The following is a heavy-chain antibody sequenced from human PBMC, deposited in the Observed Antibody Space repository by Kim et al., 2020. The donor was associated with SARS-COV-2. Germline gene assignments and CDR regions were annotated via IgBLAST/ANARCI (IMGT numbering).Heavy chain of an antibody. V-gene: IGHV5-51*01. CDR3: ARGRDGYIFFED. CDR1: GYNFPNYW. CDR2: IYPSDSDS. J-gene: IGHJ4*02. Sequence: GESLKISCKGSGYNFPNYWIVWVRQMPGKGLEWLGTIYPSDSDSRYGPSFQGHVTLSADKSISTVYLQWSSLKASDSAMYYCARGRDGYIFFEDWGQGTLVPVSS. D-gene: IGHD2-21*01.